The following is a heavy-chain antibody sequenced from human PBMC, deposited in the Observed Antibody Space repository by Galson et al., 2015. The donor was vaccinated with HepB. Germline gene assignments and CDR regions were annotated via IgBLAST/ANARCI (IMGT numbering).Heavy chain of an antibody. D-gene: IGHD2-8*01. J-gene: IGHJ6*02. V-gene: IGHV3-30-3*01. CDR2: ISYDGSNK. CDR3: ARDPRTDWLMVYDIYYYYGMDV. CDR1: GFTFSSYA. Sequence: SLRLSCAASGFTFSSYAKHWVRQAPGKGLEWVAVISYDGSNKYYADSVKGRFTISRDNSKNTLYLQMNSLRSEDTAVYYCARDPRTDWLMVYDIYYYYGMDVWGQGTTVTVSS.